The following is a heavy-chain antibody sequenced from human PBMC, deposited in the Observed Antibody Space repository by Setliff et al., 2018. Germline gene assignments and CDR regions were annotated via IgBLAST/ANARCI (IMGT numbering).Heavy chain of an antibody. CDR3: ARHVGSRSRGYNYYYYYMDV. Sequence: SETLSLTCTVSGGSLRSNFWGWIRQPPGKGLEWIGSTYYSGDTSYNPSLKSRVTISLDTSKNQFSLKLSSVTAADTAVYYCARHVGSRSRGYNYYYYYMDVWGKGTTVTVSS. V-gene: IGHV4-39*01. J-gene: IGHJ6*03. D-gene: IGHD3-10*01. CDR1: GGSLRSNF. CDR2: TYYSGDT.